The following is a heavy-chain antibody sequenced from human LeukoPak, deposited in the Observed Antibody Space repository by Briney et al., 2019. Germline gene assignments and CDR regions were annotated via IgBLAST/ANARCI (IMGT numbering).Heavy chain of an antibody. CDR3: TRHTIAASGTAGDC. J-gene: IGHJ4*02. CDR1: GFTFSDYY. V-gene: IGHV3-11*03. CDR2: ISSSSSYT. D-gene: IGHD6-13*01. Sequence: GGSLRLSCAASGFTFSDYYMSWIRQAPGKGLEWVSYISSSSSYTNYADSVRGRFTISRDDSKTTAYLQMNSLKSEDTAVYYCTRHTIAASGTAGDCWGQGTLVTVSS.